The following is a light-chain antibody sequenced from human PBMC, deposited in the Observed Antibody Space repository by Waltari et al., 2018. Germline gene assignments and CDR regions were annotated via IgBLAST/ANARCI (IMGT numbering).Light chain of an antibody. CDR2: LGS. V-gene: IGKV2-28*01. Sequence: DIVMTQSPLSLPVTPGEPASISCRSSQSLLHSNGYNYFNWYLQKPGQSPQLLIYLGSDRASGVPDRFSGSGSGIDFTLEISRVEADDVGVYYCMQVLQTPFTFGPGTTVDIK. CDR3: MQVLQTPFT. CDR1: QSLLHSNGYNY. J-gene: IGKJ3*01.